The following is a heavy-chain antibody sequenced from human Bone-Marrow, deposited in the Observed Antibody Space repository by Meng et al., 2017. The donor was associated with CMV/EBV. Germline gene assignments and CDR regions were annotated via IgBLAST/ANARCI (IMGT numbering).Heavy chain of an antibody. CDR1: GFTFDDYA. J-gene: IGHJ6*02. CDR3: AKDTKQLDPRGHYGMDV. CDR2: ISWDGGST. Sequence: GESLKISCAASGFTFDDYAMHWVRQAPGKGLEWVSLISWDGGSTYYADSVKGRFTISRDNSKNSLYLQMNSLRAEDTALYYCAKDTKQLDPRGHYGMDVWGQGTTVTVSS. V-gene: IGHV3-43D*03. D-gene: IGHD6-13*01.